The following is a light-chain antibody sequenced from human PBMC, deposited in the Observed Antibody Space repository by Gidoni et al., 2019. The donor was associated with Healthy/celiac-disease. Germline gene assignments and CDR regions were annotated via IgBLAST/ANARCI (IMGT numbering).Light chain of an antibody. CDR1: QGISSY. V-gene: IGKV1-9*01. CDR3: QQLNSYPHT. Sequence: IQLTQSPSSLSASVGDRVTITCRASQGISSYLAWYQQKPGKAPKLLIYAASTLQSGVSSRFSGSGSGTDFTLTSSSLQPEDFATYYWQQLNSYPHTFGGGTKVEIK. J-gene: IGKJ4*01. CDR2: AAS.